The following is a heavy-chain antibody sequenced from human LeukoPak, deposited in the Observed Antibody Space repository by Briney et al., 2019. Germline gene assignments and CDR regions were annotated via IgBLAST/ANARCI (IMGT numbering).Heavy chain of an antibody. V-gene: IGHV1-2*02. Sequence: ASVKVSCKASGYTFTGYYMHWVRQAPGQGLEWMGWINPNNGGTNYAQKFQGRVTVTRDMSTSTAYMELSRLRSDDTAVYYCARVVGGNYYGSETDDYWGQGTLVTVSS. CDR3: ARVVGGNYYGSETDDY. CDR2: INPNNGGT. CDR1: GYTFTGYY. J-gene: IGHJ4*02. D-gene: IGHD3-10*01.